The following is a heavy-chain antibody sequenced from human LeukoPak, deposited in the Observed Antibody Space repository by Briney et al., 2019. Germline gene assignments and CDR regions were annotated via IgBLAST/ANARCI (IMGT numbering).Heavy chain of an antibody. CDR2: ISYDGSNK. D-gene: IGHD4-17*01. CDR3: AKDFTVSHYYYYGMDV. CDR1: GFTFSSYG. J-gene: IGHJ6*02. V-gene: IGHV3-30*18. Sequence: GRSLRLSCAASGFTFSSYGMHWVRQAPGKGLEWVAVISYDGSNKYYRDSVKGRFTVSRDNSKNTLYLQMNSLRAEDTAVYYCAKDFTVSHYYYYGMDVWGQGTTVTVSS.